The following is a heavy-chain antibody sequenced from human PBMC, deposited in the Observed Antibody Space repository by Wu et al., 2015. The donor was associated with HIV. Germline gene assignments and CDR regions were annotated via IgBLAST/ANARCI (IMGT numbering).Heavy chain of an antibody. J-gene: IGHJ5*02. CDR1: GYSFTGYY. CDR3: ARVGRSYYDILTGYYNWFDP. CDR2: IIPIFGTA. D-gene: IGHD3-9*01. Sequence: QVQLVQSGADMKKPGASVKVSCKASGYSFTGYYVHWVRQAPGQGLEWMGGIIPIFGTANYAQKFQGRVTITTDESTSTAYMELSSLRSEDTAVYYCARVGRSYYDILTGYYNWFDPGAREPWSPSPQ. V-gene: IGHV1-69*01.